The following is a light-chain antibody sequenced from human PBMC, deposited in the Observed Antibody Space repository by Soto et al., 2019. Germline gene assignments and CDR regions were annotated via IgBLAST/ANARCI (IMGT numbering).Light chain of an antibody. J-gene: IGKJ1*01. V-gene: IGKV1-39*01. CDR1: QGISSY. CDR2: AAS. CDR3: QQSYSTPPWT. Sequence: GDRVTTTCRASQGISSYLAWYQQKPGKAPKLLIYAASNLQSGVPSRFSGSGSGTDFTLTISSLQPEDFATYFCQQSYSTPPWTFGQGTKVDIK.